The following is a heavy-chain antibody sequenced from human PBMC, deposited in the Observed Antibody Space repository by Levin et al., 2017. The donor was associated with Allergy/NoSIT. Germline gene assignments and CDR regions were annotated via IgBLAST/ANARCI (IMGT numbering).Heavy chain of an antibody. CDR1: GGSFSGYY. V-gene: IGHV4-34*01. J-gene: IGHJ4*02. Sequence: SQTLSLTCAVYGGSFSGYYWSWIRQPPGKGLEWIGEINHSGSTNYNPSLKSRVTISVDTSKNQFSLKLSSVTAADTAVYYCARATAYCSSTSCYDRGIRSWGQGTLVTVSS. D-gene: IGHD2-2*01. CDR3: ARATAYCSSTSCYDRGIRS. CDR2: INHSGST.